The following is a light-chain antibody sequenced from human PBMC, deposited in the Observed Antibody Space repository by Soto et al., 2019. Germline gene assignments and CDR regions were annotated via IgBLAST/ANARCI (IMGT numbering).Light chain of an antibody. CDR1: QSVSSTY. J-gene: IGKJ1*01. V-gene: IGKV4-1*01. CDR2: WAS. CDR3: QQYYSTPLA. Sequence: EIVLTQSPGTLSLSPGEGATLSCRTSQSVSSTYLAWYQQKPRQPPKLLIYWASTRESGVPDRFSGSGSGTDFTLTISSLQAEDVAVYYCQQYYSTPLAFGQGTKVEIK.